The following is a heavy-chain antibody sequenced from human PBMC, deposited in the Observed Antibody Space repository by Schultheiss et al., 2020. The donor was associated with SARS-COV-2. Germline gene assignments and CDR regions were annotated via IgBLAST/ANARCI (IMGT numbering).Heavy chain of an antibody. J-gene: IGHJ4*01. CDR1: GFTFSSYA. V-gene: IGHV3-30*04. Sequence: GGSLRLSCAASGFTFSSYAMHWVRQAPGKGLEWVAVISYDGSNKYYADSVKGRFTISRDNSKNTLYLQMNSLRAEDTAVYYSARTIRNSPYVAGTGGFDYRGHGALVTGSS. CDR3: ARTIRNSPYVAGTGGFDY. CDR2: ISYDGSNK. D-gene: IGHD6-19*01.